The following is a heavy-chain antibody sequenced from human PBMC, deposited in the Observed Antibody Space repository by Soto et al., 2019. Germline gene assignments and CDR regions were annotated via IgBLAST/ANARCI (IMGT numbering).Heavy chain of an antibody. CDR1: GYTFTSYA. D-gene: IGHD3-3*01. V-gene: IGHV7-4-1*01. CDR2: INTNTGNP. CDR3: ARDTTIFGNHYYYYGMDV. Sequence: ASVKVSCKASGYTFTSYAMNWVRQAPGQGLEWMGWINTNTGNPTYAQGFTGRFVFSLDTSVSTAYLQICSLKAEDTAVYYCARDTTIFGNHYYYYGMDVWGQGTTVTVSS. J-gene: IGHJ6*02.